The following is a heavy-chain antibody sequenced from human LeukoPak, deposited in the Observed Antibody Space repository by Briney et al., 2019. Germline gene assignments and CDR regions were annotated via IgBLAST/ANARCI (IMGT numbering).Heavy chain of an antibody. CDR1: GFTVRNTY. V-gene: IGHV3-66*01. Sequence: GGSLRLSCAASGFTVRNTYMSWVRQAPGKGLEWVSIIYSGGKTYYADSVKGRFIISRDNSKNTLYLQMNSLRAEDTGVYYCARDNSMEVAGAFDYWGQGTLVTVSS. CDR3: ARDNSMEVAGAFDY. J-gene: IGHJ4*02. D-gene: IGHD6-19*01. CDR2: IYSGGKT.